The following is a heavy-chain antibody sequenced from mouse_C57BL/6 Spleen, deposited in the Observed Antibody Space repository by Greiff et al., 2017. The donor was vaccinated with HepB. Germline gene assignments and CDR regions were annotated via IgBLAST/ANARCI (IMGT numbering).Heavy chain of an antibody. CDR3: ARQDYGRLYAMDY. Sequence: VKLMESGAELARPGASVKLSCKASGYTFTSYGISWVKQRTGQGLEWIGEIYPRSGNTYYNEKFKGKATLTADKSSSTAYMELRSLTSEDSAVYFCARQDYGRLYAMDYWGQGTSVTVSS. CDR1: GYTFTSYG. V-gene: IGHV1-81*01. J-gene: IGHJ4*01. CDR2: IYPRSGNT. D-gene: IGHD1-1*01.